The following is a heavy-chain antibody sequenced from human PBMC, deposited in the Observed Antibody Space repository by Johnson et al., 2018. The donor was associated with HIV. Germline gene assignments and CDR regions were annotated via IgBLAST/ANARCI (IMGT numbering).Heavy chain of an antibody. CDR3: AREGAWEVRPGAFDI. J-gene: IGHJ3*02. CDR2: IWYDGSNK. Sequence: QMQLVESGGGVVQPGRSLRLSCAASGFTFSSYGMHWVRQAPGKGLEWVAVIWYDGSNKYYADSVNGRFTISRDNSKNTLYLQMNSLRAEDTAVYHCAREGAWEVRPGAFDIWGQGTMVTVSS. D-gene: IGHD1-26*01. V-gene: IGHV3-33*01. CDR1: GFTFSSYG.